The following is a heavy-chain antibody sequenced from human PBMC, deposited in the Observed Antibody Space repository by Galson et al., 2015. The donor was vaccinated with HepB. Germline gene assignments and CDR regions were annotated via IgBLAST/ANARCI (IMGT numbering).Heavy chain of an antibody. CDR2: ISSSGSTI. CDR1: GFTFSDYY. D-gene: IGHD3/OR15-3a*01. V-gene: IGHV3-11*01. CDR3: ASSAIRDFGQVGYYYGMDV. Sequence: SLRLSCAASGFTFSDYYMSWIRQAPGKGLEWVSYISSSGSTIYYADSVKGRFTISRDNAKNSLYLQMNSLRAEDTAVYYCASSAIRDFGQVGYYYGMDVWGQGTTVTVSS. J-gene: IGHJ6*02.